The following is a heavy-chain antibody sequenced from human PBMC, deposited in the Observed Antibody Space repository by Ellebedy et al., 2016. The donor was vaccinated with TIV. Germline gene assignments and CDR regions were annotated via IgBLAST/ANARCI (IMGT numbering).Heavy chain of an antibody. V-gene: IGHV3-11*06. J-gene: IGHJ4*02. CDR3: ARWGVVPAAPRGDY. Sequence: PGGSLRLSCAASGFTFSDYYMSWIRQAPGKGLEWVSYISSSSSYTNYADSVKGRSTISRDNAKNSLYLQMNSLRAEDTAVYDCARWGVVPAAPRGDYWGQGTLVTVSS. D-gene: IGHD2-2*01. CDR1: GFTFSDYY. CDR2: ISSSSSYT.